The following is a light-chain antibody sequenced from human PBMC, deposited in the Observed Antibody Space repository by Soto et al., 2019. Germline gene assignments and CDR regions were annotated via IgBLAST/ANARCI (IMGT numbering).Light chain of an antibody. J-gene: IGKJ1*01. Sequence: EIVLTQSPATLSLSPGERSTLSCRASQSVSNYLAWYQQKPGQAPRLLIYGASSRATGIPDRFSGSGSGTDFTLTISRLEPEDFAVYYCQQYGSSSWTFGQGTKVDIK. CDR1: QSVSNY. CDR3: QQYGSSSWT. V-gene: IGKV3-20*01. CDR2: GAS.